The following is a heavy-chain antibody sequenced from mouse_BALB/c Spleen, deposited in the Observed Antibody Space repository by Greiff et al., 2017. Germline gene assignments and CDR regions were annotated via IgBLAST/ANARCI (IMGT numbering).Heavy chain of an antibody. CDR3: ARGGDRRYFDD. CDR1: GFTFSSYA. Sequence: EVKLVESGGGLVKPGGSLKLSCAASGFTFSSYAMSWVRQTPEKRLEWVASISSGGSTYYPDSVKGRVTISRDNARNILYLQMSSLRSEDTAMYYCARGGDRRYFDDWGQGTTLTVSS. J-gene: IGHJ2*01. CDR2: ISSGGST. V-gene: IGHV5-6-5*01.